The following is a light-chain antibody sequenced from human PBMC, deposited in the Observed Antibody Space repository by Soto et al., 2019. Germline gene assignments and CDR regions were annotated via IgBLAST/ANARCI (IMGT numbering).Light chain of an antibody. J-gene: IGKJ1*01. CDR1: QSVSSSY. CDR2: GAS. V-gene: IGKV3-20*01. CDR3: QQYGSLPRT. Sequence: EIVLTQSPGTLSLSPGERATLSCRASQSVSSSYLAWYQQKPGQAPRLLIYGASSRATGIPDRFSGSGSGTDFTLTISRLEPEDFAVYYCQQYGSLPRTFGQGTEVEI.